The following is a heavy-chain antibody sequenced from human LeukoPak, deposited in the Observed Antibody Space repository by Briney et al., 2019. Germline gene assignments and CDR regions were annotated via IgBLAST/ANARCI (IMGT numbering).Heavy chain of an antibody. CDR3: ARVGRGWNYMDV. J-gene: IGHJ6*03. CDR1: GGSFSGYY. Sequence: SETLSLTCAVYGGSFSGYYWSWIRQPPGKGLEWIGEINHSGSTNYDPSLKSRVTISVDTSKNQFSLKLSSVTAADTAVYYCARVGRGWNYMDVWGKGTTVTVSS. D-gene: IGHD6-19*01. V-gene: IGHV4-34*01. CDR2: INHSGST.